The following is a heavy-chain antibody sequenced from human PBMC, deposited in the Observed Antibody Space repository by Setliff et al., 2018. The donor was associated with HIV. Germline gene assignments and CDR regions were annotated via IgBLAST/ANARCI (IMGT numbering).Heavy chain of an antibody. J-gene: IGHJ4*02. CDR2: IYHSGNT. Sequence: SETLSLTCTVSGGSISSHYWSWIRQPPGKGLEWIGYIYHSGNTNYNPSLESRVSISVDTSKNQFSLKLSSVTAADTAVYYCARGDTRNYYGGDYFDYWGQGSLVTVSS. V-gene: IGHV4-59*11. CDR1: GGSISSHY. CDR3: ARGDTRNYYGGDYFDY. D-gene: IGHD1-26*01.